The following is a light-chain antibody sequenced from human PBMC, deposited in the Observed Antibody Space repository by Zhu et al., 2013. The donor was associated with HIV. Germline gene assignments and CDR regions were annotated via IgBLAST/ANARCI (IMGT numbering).Light chain of an antibody. CDR2: RAS. Sequence: DIQMTQSPATLSASVGDRVTITCRASQSISSLAWYQQKPGKAPKLLIYRASSLQSGVPSRFSGSGSGTDFTLTISGLQPDDFVTLYCQQYQIYPWTFGHGTKVEI. J-gene: IGKJ1*01. CDR3: QQYQIYPWT. V-gene: IGKV1-5*03. CDR1: QSISS.